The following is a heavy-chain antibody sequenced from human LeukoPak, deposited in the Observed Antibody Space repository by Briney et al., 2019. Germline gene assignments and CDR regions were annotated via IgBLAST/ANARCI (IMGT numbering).Heavy chain of an antibody. V-gene: IGHV3-7*01. CDR1: GFTFSSYW. CDR3: ARGSRWELLPAPLGY. J-gene: IGHJ4*02. D-gene: IGHD1-26*01. Sequence: GGSLRLSCAASGFTFSSYWMSWVCQAPGKGLEWVANIKQDGSEKYYVDSVKGRFTISRDNAKNSLYPQMNSLRAEDTAVYYCARGSRWELLPAPLGYWGQGTLVTVSS. CDR2: IKQDGSEK.